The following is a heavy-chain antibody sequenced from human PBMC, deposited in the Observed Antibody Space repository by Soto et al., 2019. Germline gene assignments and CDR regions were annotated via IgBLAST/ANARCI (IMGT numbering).Heavy chain of an antibody. Sequence: SETLSLTCTLSGGSINPADYYWTWIRQSPGRGLEWIVDIYYDGSAYPSPSLNSRVSASVDTSNNQFSLNLFSVTAADTAVYSCARRLRDTSTHYYNWFDPWGQGTLVTVSS. J-gene: IGHJ5*02. D-gene: IGHD3-10*01. CDR3: ARRLRDTSTHYYNWFDP. CDR1: GGSINPADYY. CDR2: IYYDGSA. V-gene: IGHV4-30-4*01.